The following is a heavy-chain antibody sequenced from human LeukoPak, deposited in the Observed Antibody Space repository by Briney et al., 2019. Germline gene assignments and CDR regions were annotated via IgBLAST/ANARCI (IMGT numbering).Heavy chain of an antibody. CDR2: INHSGST. D-gene: IGHD3-16*02. V-gene: IGHV4-34*01. Sequence: SETLSLTCAVYGGSFSGYYWSWIRQPPGKGLEWIGEINHSGSTNYNPSLKSRVTISVDTSKNQFSLKLSSVTAADTAVYYCARGRHYDYVWGCYRRGTYFDYWGQGTLVTVSS. CDR1: GGSFSGYY. J-gene: IGHJ4*02. CDR3: ARGRHYDYVWGCYRRGTYFDY.